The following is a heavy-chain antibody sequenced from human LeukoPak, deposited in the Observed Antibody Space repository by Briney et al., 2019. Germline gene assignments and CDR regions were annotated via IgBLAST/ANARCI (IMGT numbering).Heavy chain of an antibody. CDR2: ISSNGGST. D-gene: IGHD3-10*01. Sequence: AGGSLRLSCAASGFTFSSYAVLWVRQAPGKGLEYVSAISSNGGSTYYATSVKGRFTISRDNSKNTLYLQMGSLRAEDMAVYYCARAPSITPGYYMDVWGKGTTVTVSS. CDR1: GFTFSSYA. CDR3: ARAPSITPGYYMDV. V-gene: IGHV3-64*01. J-gene: IGHJ6*03.